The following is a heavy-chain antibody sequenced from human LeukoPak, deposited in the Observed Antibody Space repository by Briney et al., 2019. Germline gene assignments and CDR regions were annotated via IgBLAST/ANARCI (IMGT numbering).Heavy chain of an antibody. Sequence: VASVKVSCKASGYTFTDYYIHWVRQAPGQGLEWMGWISPNSGGTNYAQKFQGRVTMTRDTSIGTAYMELSRLRSDDTAVYYCARDLGGSGSYYNGYYYCGMDVWGQGTTVTVSS. CDR2: ISPNSGGT. D-gene: IGHD3-10*01. V-gene: IGHV1-2*02. J-gene: IGHJ6*02. CDR3: ARDLGGSGSYYNGYYYCGMDV. CDR1: GYTFTDYY.